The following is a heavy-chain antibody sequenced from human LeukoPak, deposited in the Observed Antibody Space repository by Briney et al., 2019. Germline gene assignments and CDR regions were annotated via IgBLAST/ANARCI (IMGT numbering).Heavy chain of an antibody. J-gene: IGHJ4*02. CDR1: GFTFSSYA. V-gene: IGHV3-21*01. CDR3: ARDWSYYDSSGPFDY. CDR2: ISSSSSYI. D-gene: IGHD3-22*01. Sequence: GGSLRLSCAASGFTFSSYAMSWVRQAPGKGLEWVSSISSSSSYIYYADSVKGRFTISRDNAKNSLYLQMNSLRAEDTAVYYCARDWSYYDSSGPFDYWGQGTLVTVSS.